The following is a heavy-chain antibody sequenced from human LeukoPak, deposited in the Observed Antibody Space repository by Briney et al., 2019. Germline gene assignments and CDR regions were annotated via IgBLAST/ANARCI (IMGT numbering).Heavy chain of an antibody. D-gene: IGHD2-2*01. V-gene: IGHV4-39*01. CDR3: ARQKSSSTSWGAFDI. J-gene: IGHJ3*02. Sequence: PSETLSPTCTVSGGSISSSSYYWGWIRQPPGKGLEWIGSIYYSGSTYYNPSLKSRVTISVDTSKNQFSLKLSSVTAADTAVYYCARQKSSSTSWGAFDIWGQGTMVTVSS. CDR2: IYYSGST. CDR1: GGSISSSSYY.